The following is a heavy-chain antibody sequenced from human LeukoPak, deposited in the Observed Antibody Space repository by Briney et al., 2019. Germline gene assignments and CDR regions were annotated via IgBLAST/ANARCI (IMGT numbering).Heavy chain of an antibody. CDR3: ARSHGSGSYYNLNDY. CDR1: GGSISTYY. J-gene: IGHJ4*02. D-gene: IGHD3-10*01. CDR2: VYYSGST. V-gene: IGHV4-59*01. Sequence: SETLSLTCTVSGGSISTYYWSWIRQPPGKGLEWIGYVYYSGSTNYNPSLRSRVTISVDTSKNQFSLKLSSVTAADTAVYYCARSHGSGSYYNLNDYWGQGTLVTVSS.